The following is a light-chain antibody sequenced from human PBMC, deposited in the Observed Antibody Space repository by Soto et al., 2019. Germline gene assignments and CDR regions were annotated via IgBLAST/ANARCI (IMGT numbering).Light chain of an antibody. CDR3: AAWDDSLNAL. Sequence: QSVLTQPPSASGTPGQRVTISCSGSTSNIGSNSVNWYQHLPGAAPKVLMYSDNQRPSGVPDRFSGSKSGTSASLAISGLQPEDEADYYCAAWDDSLNALFGTGTKLTVL. V-gene: IGLV1-44*01. CDR1: TSNIGSNS. J-gene: IGLJ1*01. CDR2: SDN.